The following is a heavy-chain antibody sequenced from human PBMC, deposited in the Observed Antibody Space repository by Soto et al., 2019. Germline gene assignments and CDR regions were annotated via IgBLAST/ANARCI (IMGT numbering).Heavy chain of an antibody. D-gene: IGHD3-22*01. J-gene: IGHJ3*02. Sequence: GGSLRLSCAASGFTVSGNYMSWVRQAPGKGLECVSVIYSGGTTYYADSVKGRFTISRDNSKNTLYLQMNSLRAEDTAVYYCARYYDSSGSHNIDAFDIWGQGTMVTVSS. CDR3: ARYYDSSGSHNIDAFDI. CDR2: IYSGGTT. CDR1: GFTVSGNY. V-gene: IGHV3-53*01.